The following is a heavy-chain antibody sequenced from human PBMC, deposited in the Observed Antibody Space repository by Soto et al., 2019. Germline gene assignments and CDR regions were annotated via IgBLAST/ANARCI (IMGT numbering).Heavy chain of an antibody. D-gene: IGHD3-10*01. CDR1: GGSISRSSYF. CDR2: IYYSGKT. CDR3: ARGTTAGNYYGSGIFNLRPKYFDY. Sequence: SETLSLTCTVSGGSISRSSYFWGWIRQPPGKGLEWIGNIYYSGKTYYNPSLKSRVTISVDTSKNQFSLELSSVTAADTAVYYCARGTTAGNYYGSGIFNLRPKYFDYWGQGTLVTVSS. J-gene: IGHJ4*02. V-gene: IGHV4-39*01.